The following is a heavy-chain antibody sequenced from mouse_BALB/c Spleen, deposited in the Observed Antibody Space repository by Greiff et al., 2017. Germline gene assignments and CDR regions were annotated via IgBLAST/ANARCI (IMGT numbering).Heavy chain of an antibody. CDR1: GFTFSSYG. D-gene: IGHD2-1*01. Sequence: EVKLVDSGGDLVKPGGSLKLSCASSGFTFSSYGMSWVRQTPDKRLEWVATISSGGSYTYYPDSVKGRFTISRDNAKNTLYLQMSSLKSEDTAMYYCARRGGNYSYYFDYWGQGTTLTVSS. CDR2: ISSGGSYT. V-gene: IGHV5-6*02. CDR3: ARRGGNYSYYFDY. J-gene: IGHJ2*01.